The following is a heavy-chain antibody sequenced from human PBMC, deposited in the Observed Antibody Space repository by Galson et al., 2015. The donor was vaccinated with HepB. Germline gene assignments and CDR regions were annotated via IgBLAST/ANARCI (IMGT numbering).Heavy chain of an antibody. D-gene: IGHD3-16*02. CDR1: GFTFSSFE. V-gene: IGHV3-48*03. CDR3: ARVRREGDYLWGSHRVYYYYGMDV. CDR2: ISSSGSAI. Sequence: SLRLSCAASGFTFSSFEMTWVRQAPGRGLDWVSYISSSGSAIYYAVSVRGRFTISRDNTKNSLYLQMNSLRAEDTAVYYCARVRREGDYLWGSHRVYYYYGMDVWGQGTTVTVSS. J-gene: IGHJ6*02.